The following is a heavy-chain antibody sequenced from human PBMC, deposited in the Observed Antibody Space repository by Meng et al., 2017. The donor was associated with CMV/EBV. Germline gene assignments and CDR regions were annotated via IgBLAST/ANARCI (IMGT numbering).Heavy chain of an antibody. J-gene: IGHJ3*02. CDR2: INPNSGGT. CDR1: GYTFTGYY. V-gene: IGHV1-2*02. D-gene: IGHD3-10*01. Sequence: ASVKVSCKASGYTFTGYYMHWVRQAPGQGLEWMGWINPNSGGTNYARKFQGRVTMTRDTSISTAYMELSRLRSDDTAVYYCARELGSYDAFDIWGQGTMVTVSS. CDR3: ARELGSYDAFDI.